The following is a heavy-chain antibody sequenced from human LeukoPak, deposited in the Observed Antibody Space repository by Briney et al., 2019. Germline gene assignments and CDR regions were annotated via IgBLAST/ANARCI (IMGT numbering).Heavy chain of an antibody. CDR2: ISYDGSNK. V-gene: IGHV3-30*04. CDR1: GFTFSSYA. Sequence: GMSLRLACAASGFTFSSYAMHWVRQAPGKGLEWVAVISYDGSNKYYADSVKGRFTISRDKSKNTLCLQMNSLRAEDTAMYFCARDRAYCSGGNCYSLYYYLSGMDVWGQGTTVTVSS. D-gene: IGHD2-15*01. J-gene: IGHJ6*02. CDR3: ARDRAYCSGGNCYSLYYYLSGMDV.